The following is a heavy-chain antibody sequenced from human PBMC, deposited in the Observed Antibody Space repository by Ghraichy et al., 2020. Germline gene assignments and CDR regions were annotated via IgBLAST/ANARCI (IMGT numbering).Heavy chain of an antibody. D-gene: IGHD1-26*01. CDR1: GDSISSYS. CDR2: IYYSGST. Sequence: SETLSLTCTVSGDSISSYSWSWIRQPPGKGLEWIGYIYYSGSTKYNPSLKSRVTISADTSKNQVYLNVRSVTAADTAVYYCATGILGADYFFDYWGQGSLVTVSS. V-gene: IGHV4-59*01. J-gene: IGHJ4*02. CDR3: ATGILGADYFFDY.